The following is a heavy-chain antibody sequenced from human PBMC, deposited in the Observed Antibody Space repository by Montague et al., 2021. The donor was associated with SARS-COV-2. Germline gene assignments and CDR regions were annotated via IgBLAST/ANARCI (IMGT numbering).Heavy chain of an antibody. V-gene: IGHV3-48*03. CDR1: DFSFKNYE. D-gene: IGHD2-15*01. J-gene: IGHJ4*02. Sequence: SLRLSCAASDFSFKNYEMNWVRQAPGRGLEWVSYISYSCSTKYYADSVKGRFTISRDNAKASLFLQMNRLRVEDTAIYYCTRDESETSGFDFWGQGTLVTVSS. CDR2: ISYSCSTK. CDR3: TRDESETSGFDF.